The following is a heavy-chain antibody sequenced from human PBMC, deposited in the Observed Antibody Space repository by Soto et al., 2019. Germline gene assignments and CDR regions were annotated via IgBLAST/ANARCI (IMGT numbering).Heavy chain of an antibody. J-gene: IGHJ4*02. CDR2: ISGSGGST. V-gene: IGHV3-23*01. D-gene: IGHD3-22*01. Sequence: GGSLSLSFAASGFTFSSYAMSWVRQAPGKGLEWVSAISGSGGSTYYADSVKGRFTISRDNSKNTLYLQMNSLRAEDTAVYYCASYYYDSSGYYYFDYWGQGTLVTVSS. CDR1: GFTFSSYA. CDR3: ASYYYDSSGYYYFDY.